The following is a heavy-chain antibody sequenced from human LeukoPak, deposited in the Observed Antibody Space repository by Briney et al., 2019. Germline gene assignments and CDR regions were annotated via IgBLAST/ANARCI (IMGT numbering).Heavy chain of an antibody. V-gene: IGHV3-53*01. CDR3: ARERWGDGYNFEYFDY. Sequence: PGGSLRLSCAASGFTVSSNYMSWVRQAPGKGLEWVSVIYSGGSTYYADSVKGRFTISRDNSKNTLYLQMNSLRAEDTAVYYCARERWGDGYNFEYFDYWGPGNLVTVSS. J-gene: IGHJ4*02. CDR2: IYSGGST. D-gene: IGHD5-24*01. CDR1: GFTVSSNY.